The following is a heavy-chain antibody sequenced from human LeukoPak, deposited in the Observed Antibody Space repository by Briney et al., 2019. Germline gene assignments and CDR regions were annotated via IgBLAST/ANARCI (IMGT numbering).Heavy chain of an antibody. Sequence: SETLSLTCTVSGYSISSGYYWGWIRQPPGKGLEWIGSIYHSGSTYYNPSLKSRVTISVDKSKNQFSLKLSSVTAADTAVYYCARGERSSSWYPGLFDYWGQGTLVTVSS. D-gene: IGHD6-13*01. CDR3: ARGERSSSWYPGLFDY. CDR2: IYHSGST. CDR1: GYSISSGYY. J-gene: IGHJ4*02. V-gene: IGHV4-38-2*02.